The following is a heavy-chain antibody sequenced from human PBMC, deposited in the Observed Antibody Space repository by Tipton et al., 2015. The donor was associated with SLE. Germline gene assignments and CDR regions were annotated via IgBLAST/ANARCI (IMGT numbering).Heavy chain of an antibody. CDR3: ARDEDMVATEGAFDI. Sequence: VQLVQSGGGVVQPGRSLRLSCAASGFTFSSYEMNWVRQAPGKGLEWVSYISSSGSTIYYADSVKGRFTISRDNAKNSLYLQMNSLRAEDTAVYYCARDEDMVATEGAFDIWGQGTMVTVSS. V-gene: IGHV3-48*03. D-gene: IGHD5-12*01. CDR1: GFTFSSYE. J-gene: IGHJ3*02. CDR2: ISSSGSTI.